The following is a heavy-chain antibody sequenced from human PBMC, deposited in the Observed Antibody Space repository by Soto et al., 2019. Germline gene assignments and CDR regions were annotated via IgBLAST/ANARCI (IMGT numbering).Heavy chain of an antibody. Sequence: QVQLVESEGGLVQPGRSLRLSCAASGFTFSSYGMHWVRQAPGKGLEWVAVISSDANNQYYADSVKGRFTISRDNSNNTLYLQMNSLRPDDTAVYYCAKDRATGLFDNWAQGTLVTVSS. CDR1: GFTFSSYG. J-gene: IGHJ4*02. V-gene: IGHV3-30*18. CDR3: AKDRATGLFDN. CDR2: ISSDANNQ. D-gene: IGHD4-4*01.